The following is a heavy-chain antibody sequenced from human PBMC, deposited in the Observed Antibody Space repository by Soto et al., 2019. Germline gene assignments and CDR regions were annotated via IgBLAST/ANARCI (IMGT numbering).Heavy chain of an antibody. CDR2: IYYSGST. J-gene: IGHJ3*02. CDR1: GGSISSGGYY. CDR3: ARVESIVGDTYDAFDI. Sequence: TRSLTCTVSGGSISSGGYYRSWIRQHPGKGLEWIGYIYYSGSTYYNPSLKSRVTISVDTYKNQYSLKLSSVTAADTAVYYCARVESIVGDTYDAFDIWGQGTMVTVSS. V-gene: IGHV4-31*03. D-gene: IGHD1-26*01.